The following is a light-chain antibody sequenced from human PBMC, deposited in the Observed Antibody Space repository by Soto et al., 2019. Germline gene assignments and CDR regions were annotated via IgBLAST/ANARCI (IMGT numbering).Light chain of an antibody. V-gene: IGKV1-27*01. CDR3: LKHHNEPLT. CDR2: AAS. CDR1: QGISNY. J-gene: IGKJ4*01. Sequence: DIQMTQSPSSLSASVGDRVTITCRASQGISNYLAWYQQKPGKVPKLLIYAASTLQSGVPSRFSGSGSGTAFTITIISPHPEDPATYYRLKHHNEPLTFGGGTKVEIK.